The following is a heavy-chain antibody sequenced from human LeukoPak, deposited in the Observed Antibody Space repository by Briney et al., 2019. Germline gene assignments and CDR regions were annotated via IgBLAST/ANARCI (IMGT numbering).Heavy chain of an antibody. CDR2: ISSSGVGT. J-gene: IGHJ4*02. CDR1: GFTFINYA. CDR3: AKEESNDASGHYRHRFNY. Sequence: QPGGSLRLSCVTSGFTFINYAMTWVRPAPGKGLEWVSSISSSGVGTHYADSVKGRFTISRDNSKTTLFLQMNSLRDEDTAVYYCAKEESNDASGHYRHRFNYWGQGTLVTVSS. V-gene: IGHV3-23*01. D-gene: IGHD3-22*01.